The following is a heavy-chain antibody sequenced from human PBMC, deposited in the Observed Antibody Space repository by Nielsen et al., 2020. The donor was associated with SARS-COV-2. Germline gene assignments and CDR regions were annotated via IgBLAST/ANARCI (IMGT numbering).Heavy chain of an antibody. Sequence: GESLKISCSASGFTFSSTWMDWVRQAPGQGLVWVSRINPSGSGTAYADSVKGRFAVSRDNAGNTVVLQIHSLRVEDTAVYYCARRKNEAAAGEFDAFDIWGQGTMVTVSS. CDR1: GFTFSSTW. CDR3: ARRKNEAAAGEFDAFDI. CDR2: INPSGSGT. D-gene: IGHD6-13*01. V-gene: IGHV3-74*01. J-gene: IGHJ3*02.